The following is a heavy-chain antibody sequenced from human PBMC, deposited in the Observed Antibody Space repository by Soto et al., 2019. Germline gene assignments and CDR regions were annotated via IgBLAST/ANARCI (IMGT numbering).Heavy chain of an antibody. CDR2: ISGSGGNT. Sequence: EVQLLESGGGLVQPGGSLRLSCEASGFTFSSYAMSWVRQAPGKGLEWVSAISGSGGNTYYADSVKGRFTISRDNSKNTLYLQMNSLIAEDTAVYYCANYNYYDASGPSWGQGTLVTVSS. CDR1: GFTFSSYA. V-gene: IGHV3-23*01. D-gene: IGHD3-22*01. CDR3: ANYNYYDASGPS. J-gene: IGHJ5*02.